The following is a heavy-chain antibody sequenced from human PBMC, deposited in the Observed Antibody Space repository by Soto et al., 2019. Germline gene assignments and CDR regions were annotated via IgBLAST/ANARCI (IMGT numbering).Heavy chain of an antibody. D-gene: IGHD4-4*01. J-gene: IGHJ4*02. CDR2: IIPILGIA. CDR3: AREPPPRGAVTTDKDDY. Sequence: ASVKVSCKASGGTFSSYTISWVRQAPGQGLEWMGRIIPILGIANYAQKFQGRVTITADKSTSTAYMELSSLRSEDTAVYYCAREPPPRGAVTTDKDDYWGQGTLVTVSS. V-gene: IGHV1-69*04. CDR1: GGTFSSYT.